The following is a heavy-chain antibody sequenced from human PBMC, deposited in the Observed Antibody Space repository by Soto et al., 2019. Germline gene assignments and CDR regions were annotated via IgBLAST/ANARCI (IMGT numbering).Heavy chain of an antibody. CDR2: IYPSGST. V-gene: IGHV4-4*07. Sequence: QVQLQESGPGLVKPSETLSLTCSVSGDSISSYYWNWVRQPAGKGLEWIGRIYPSGSTNYNPSLKRRVTMSVDTSKNQFFLKVNSVTAADTTVYYCAGARRYYESSGYYTFEYWGQGTLVTVSS. J-gene: IGHJ4*02. D-gene: IGHD3-22*01. CDR3: AGARRYYESSGYYTFEY. CDR1: GDSISSYY.